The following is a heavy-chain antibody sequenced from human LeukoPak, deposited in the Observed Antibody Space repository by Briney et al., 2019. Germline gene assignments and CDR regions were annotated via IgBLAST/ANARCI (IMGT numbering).Heavy chain of an antibody. CDR2: MSYDGSNK. CDR3: ARPYYYDSSGYYSDY. D-gene: IGHD3-22*01. J-gene: IGHJ4*02. Sequence: PGGSLRLSCAASGFTFSSYAMHWVRQAPGKGLEWVAVMSYDGSNKYYADSVKGRFTISRDNSKNTLYLQMNSLRAEDTAVYYCARPYYYDSSGYYSDYWGQGTLVTVSS. V-gene: IGHV3-30-3*01. CDR1: GFTFSSYA.